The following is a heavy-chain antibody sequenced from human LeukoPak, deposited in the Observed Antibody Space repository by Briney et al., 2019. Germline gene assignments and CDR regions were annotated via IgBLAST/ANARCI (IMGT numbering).Heavy chain of an antibody. J-gene: IGHJ4*02. CDR1: GGSISSSSYY. V-gene: IGHV4-39*07. CDR2: IYYSGST. CDR3: ARFSAQKSDGVIEMATTTTGDPFDY. D-gene: IGHD5-24*01. Sequence: ASETLSLTCTVSGGSISSSSYYWGWIRQPPGKGLEWIGSIYYSGSTYYNPSLKSRVTISVDTSKNQFSLKLSSVTAADTAVYYCARFSAQKSDGVIEMATTTTGDPFDYWGQGTLVTVSS.